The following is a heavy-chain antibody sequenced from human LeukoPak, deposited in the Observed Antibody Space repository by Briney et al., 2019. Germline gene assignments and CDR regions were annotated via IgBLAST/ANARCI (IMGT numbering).Heavy chain of an antibody. V-gene: IGHV3-21*01. J-gene: IGHJ4*02. Sequence: PGGSLRLSCAASGFTFSSYSMNWVRQAPGKGLEWVSSISSSSSYIYYADSVKGRFTISRDNAKNSLYLQMNGLRAEDTAVYYCARESDFICDYWGQGTLVTVSS. CDR2: ISSSSSYI. D-gene: IGHD2/OR15-2a*01. CDR3: ARESDFICDY. CDR1: GFTFSSYS.